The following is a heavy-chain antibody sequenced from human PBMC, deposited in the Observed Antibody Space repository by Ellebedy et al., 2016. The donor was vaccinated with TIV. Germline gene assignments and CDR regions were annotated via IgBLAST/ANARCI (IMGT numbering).Heavy chain of an antibody. Sequence: ASVKVSXXASGYTFTSYAMHWVRQAPGQRLEWMGWINAGNGNTKYSQKFQGRVTITRDTSASTAYMELSSLRSEDTAVYYCAREGWELLGNDIWGQGTMVTVSS. CDR3: AREGWELLGNDI. CDR2: INAGNGNT. CDR1: GYTFTSYA. J-gene: IGHJ3*02. V-gene: IGHV1-3*01. D-gene: IGHD1-26*01.